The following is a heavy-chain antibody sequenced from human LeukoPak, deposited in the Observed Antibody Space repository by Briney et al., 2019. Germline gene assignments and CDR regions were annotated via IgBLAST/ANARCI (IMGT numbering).Heavy chain of an antibody. J-gene: IGHJ4*02. CDR2: IYYSGST. Sequence: SETLSLTCTVSGGSISSYYWSWIRQPPGKGLEWIGYIYYSGSTNYNPSLKSRVTISVDTSKNQFSLKLSSVTAADTAVYYCAGVWGRDPTGIVDYWGQGTLVTVSS. CDR1: GGSISSYY. CDR3: AGVWGRDPTGIVDY. V-gene: IGHV4-59*01. D-gene: IGHD5-24*01.